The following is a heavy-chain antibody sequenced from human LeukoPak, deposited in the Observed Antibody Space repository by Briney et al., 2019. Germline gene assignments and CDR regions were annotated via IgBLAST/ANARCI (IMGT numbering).Heavy chain of an antibody. CDR3: AKAASSSWPSYYYGMDV. CDR1: GFTFANYG. Sequence: GGSLRLSCVASGFTFANYGMNWVRQAPGKGLEWVSYISTNGDSTYCADSVKGRFTISRDNSKNTLYLQMNSLRAEDTAVYYCAKAASSSWPSYYYGMDVWGQGTTVTVSS. CDR2: ISTNGDST. V-gene: IGHV3-23*01. J-gene: IGHJ6*02. D-gene: IGHD6-13*01.